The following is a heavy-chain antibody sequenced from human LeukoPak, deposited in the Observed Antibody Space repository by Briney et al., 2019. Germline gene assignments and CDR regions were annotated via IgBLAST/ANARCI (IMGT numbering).Heavy chain of an antibody. CDR3: AGDKTTGGWYEFDY. D-gene: IGHD6-19*01. V-gene: IGHV3-53*01. CDR1: GFTVSSNY. CDR2: ISNDGDT. J-gene: IGHJ4*02. Sequence: PAGGSLRLSCAASGFTVSSNYMSWVRQGPGEGLEYVSVISNDGDTYYADSVKGRFTISRDTSKNTVSLQMNSLRAEDTAVYYCAGDKTTGGWYEFDYWGQGTLVTVSS.